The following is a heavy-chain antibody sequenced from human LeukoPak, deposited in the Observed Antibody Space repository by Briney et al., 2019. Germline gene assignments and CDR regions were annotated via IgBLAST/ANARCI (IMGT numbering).Heavy chain of an antibody. V-gene: IGHV3-23*01. CDR2: ISGDGRSK. J-gene: IGHJ4*02. Sequence: GGSLRLSCAASGFTFSIYAMTWVRQAPGKGLEWVSAISGDGRSKDYADSVKGRFTISRDNSKNTLYRQMNSLRAEDTALYYCAKRVGGTPEYWGLGTLVTVSS. CDR3: AKRVGGTPEY. D-gene: IGHD1-26*01. CDR1: GFTFSIYA.